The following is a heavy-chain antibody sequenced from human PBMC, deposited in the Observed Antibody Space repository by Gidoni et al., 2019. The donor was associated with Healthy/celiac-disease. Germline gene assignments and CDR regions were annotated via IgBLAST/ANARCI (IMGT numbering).Heavy chain of an antibody. D-gene: IGHD4-17*01. V-gene: IGHV4-30-4*01. CDR1: GGSISSGDYY. CDR3: ARVHPSYGDYEGTAFDY. J-gene: IGHJ4*02. Sequence: QVQLQESGPGLVKPSQTLSLTCTVSGGSISSGDYYWSWIRQPPGKGLEWIGYIYYSGSTYYNPSLKSRVTISVDTSKNQFSLKLSSVTAADTAVYYCARVHPSYGDYEGTAFDYWGQGTLVTVSS. CDR2: IYYSGST.